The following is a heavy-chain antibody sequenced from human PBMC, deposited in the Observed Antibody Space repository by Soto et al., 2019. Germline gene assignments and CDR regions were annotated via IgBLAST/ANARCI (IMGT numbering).Heavy chain of an antibody. D-gene: IGHD1-7*01. CDR2: ISGYNGNT. Sequence: QVQLVQSGAEVKKPGASVKVSCKASGYTFISYGISWVRQAPGQGLEWMGRISGYNGNTNYAQKLQGRVTMTTDTSTRTAYMEMRSLRSDDTAVYYCARDRGYNWNYGWVDPWGQGTLVTVSS. V-gene: IGHV1-18*01. J-gene: IGHJ5*02. CDR3: ARDRGYNWNYGWVDP. CDR1: GYTFISYG.